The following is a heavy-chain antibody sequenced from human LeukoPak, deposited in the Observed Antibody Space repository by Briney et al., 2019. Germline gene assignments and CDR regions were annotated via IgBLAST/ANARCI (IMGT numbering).Heavy chain of an antibody. CDR1: GFTFSRYA. CDR3: ADYTGTTGFDY. D-gene: IGHD1-26*01. V-gene: IGHV3-23*01. Sequence: GGSLRLSCAASGFTFSRYAMSWVRQSPGEGLEWVSAISGSGGDTYYADSVKGRFTVSRDNSKNTLYLQMNSLRAEDTAIYYCADYTGTTGFDYWGQGTLVTVSS. J-gene: IGHJ4*02. CDR2: ISGSGGDT.